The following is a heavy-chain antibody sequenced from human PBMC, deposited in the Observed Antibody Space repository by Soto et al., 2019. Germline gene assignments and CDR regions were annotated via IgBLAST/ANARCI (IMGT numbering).Heavy chain of an antibody. CDR2: IIPIFGTA. J-gene: IGHJ4*02. V-gene: IGHV1-69*01. D-gene: IGHD1-26*01. CDR1: GGTFSSYS. CDR3: ARDGGRHSGGIDY. Sequence: QVQLVQSGAEVKKPGSSVKVSYKASGGTFSSYSINWVRQAPGQGLEWMGEIIPIFGTANSAQKVQGRVTITADESTSTAYIELSSLRSEDTAVYYCARDGGRHSGGIDYWGQGTLVTVSS.